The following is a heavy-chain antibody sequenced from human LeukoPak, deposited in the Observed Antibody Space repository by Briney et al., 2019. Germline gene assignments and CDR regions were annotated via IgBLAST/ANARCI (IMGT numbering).Heavy chain of an antibody. CDR2: INPNSGGT. V-gene: IGHV1-2*06. CDR3: ARDPRYSSGWYGV. J-gene: IGHJ4*02. Sequence: ASVKVSCKASGYTFINNDINWVRQAPGQGLEWMGRINPNSGGTNYAQKFQGRVTMTRDTSISTAYMELSRLRSDDTAVYYCARDPRYSSGWYGVWGQGTLVTVSS. D-gene: IGHD6-19*01. CDR1: GYTFINND.